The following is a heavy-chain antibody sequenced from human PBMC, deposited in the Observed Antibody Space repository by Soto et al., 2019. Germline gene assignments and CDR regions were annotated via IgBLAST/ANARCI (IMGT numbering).Heavy chain of an antibody. CDR3: AKAVGSSCFDY. J-gene: IGHJ4*02. Sequence: VQLVESGGGLVQPGGSLRLSCAASGFTFNYYGVHWVRQAPGKGLEWVATISNDGINEYYADSVKGRFTISRDNSKNTLHLQMNSLRPEDTAVYYCAKAVGSSCFDYWGQGTLVTVSS. D-gene: IGHD6-13*01. CDR1: GFTFNYYG. V-gene: IGHV3-30*18. CDR2: ISNDGINE.